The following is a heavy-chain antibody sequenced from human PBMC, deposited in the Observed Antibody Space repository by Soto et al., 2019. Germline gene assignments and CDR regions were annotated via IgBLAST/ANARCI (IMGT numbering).Heavy chain of an antibody. V-gene: IGHV3-48*02. CDR1: GFTFSDYS. Sequence: EVQLVESGGGLVQPGGSLRLSCAASGFTFSDYSMNWVRQAPGKGLEWLSSISSSSSTMYYADSVKGRFTISRDDAKNSLYLQMTSLRDEDTAVYYCARGDYYYYGLDVWGQGTTVTVSS. CDR2: ISSSSSTM. J-gene: IGHJ6*02. D-gene: IGHD3-16*01. CDR3: ARGDYYYYGLDV.